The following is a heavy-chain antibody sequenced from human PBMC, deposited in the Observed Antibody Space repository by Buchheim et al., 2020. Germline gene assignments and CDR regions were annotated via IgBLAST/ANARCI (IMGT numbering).Heavy chain of an antibody. J-gene: IGHJ5*02. D-gene: IGHD2-21*01. Sequence: QVQLVESGGGVVQPGRSLRLSCAASGFTFSSFAMHWVRQAPGKGLEWVAVASYDGRKTYHGASVKGRFTISRDNSKNMLYLQMSRLRAGDTAVYYCARPCGGGVEDNCFDTWGRGTL. CDR3: ARPCGGGVEDNCFDT. CDR1: GFTFSSFA. CDR2: ASYDGRKT. V-gene: IGHV3-30*04.